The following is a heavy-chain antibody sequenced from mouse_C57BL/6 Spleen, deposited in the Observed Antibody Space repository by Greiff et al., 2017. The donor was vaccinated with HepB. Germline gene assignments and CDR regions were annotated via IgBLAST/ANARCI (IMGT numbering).Heavy chain of an antibody. V-gene: IGHV2-2*01. CDR1: GFSLTSYG. J-gene: IGHJ3*01. CDR2: IWSGGST. CDR3: ARIGYYGSSPVWFAY. D-gene: IGHD1-1*01. Sequence: QVQLQQSGPGLVQPSQSLSITCTVSGFSLTSYGVHWVRQSPGKGLEWLGGIWSGGSTDYNAAFISRLSISKDNSKSKVVFKMNSLQADDTAIYYCARIGYYGSSPVWFAYWGQGTLVTVSA.